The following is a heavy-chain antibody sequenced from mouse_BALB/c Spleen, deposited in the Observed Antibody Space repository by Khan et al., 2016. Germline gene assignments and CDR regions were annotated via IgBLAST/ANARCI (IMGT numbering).Heavy chain of an antibody. J-gene: IGHJ2*01. V-gene: IGHV3-2*02. CDR2: ISYSGRT. CDR3: VRVVQRGGFDY. CDR1: GYSITSDYA. D-gene: IGHD1-1*02. Sequence: EVQLQESGPGLVKPSQSLSLTCTVTGYSITSDYAWNLIRPFPGNKLEYMGYISYSGRTNYNPSLKSRISITRDTSTNPFFLQLNSVTTEDTATXYCVRVVQRGGFDYWRQGTTLTVSS.